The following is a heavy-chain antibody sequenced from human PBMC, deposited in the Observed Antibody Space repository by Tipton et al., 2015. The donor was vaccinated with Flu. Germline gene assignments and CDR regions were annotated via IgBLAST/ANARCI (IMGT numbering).Heavy chain of an antibody. V-gene: IGHV3-53*01. J-gene: IGHJ5*02. CDR1: GFTVTSNY. Sequence: VQLVQSGGGLIQRGGSLRLSCAVSGFTVTSNYMAWVRQAPGRGLEWVSVIYSGGTTFYADSVKGRFTISRDNVKNSLYLQMNNLRAEDTAVYFCVRDETSVKWGPWGQGTLVTVSS. CDR2: IYSGGTT. CDR3: VRDETSVKWGP. D-gene: IGHD4-11*01.